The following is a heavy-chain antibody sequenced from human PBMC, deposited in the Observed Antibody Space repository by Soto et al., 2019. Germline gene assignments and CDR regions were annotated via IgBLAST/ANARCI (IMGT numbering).Heavy chain of an antibody. J-gene: IGHJ4*02. CDR3: ASIVSSAHGEFSD. D-gene: IGHD3-10*01. CDR2: IYYSGST. V-gene: IGHV4-31*03. CDR1: GGSISSGGYY. Sequence: QVQLQESGPGLVKPSQTLSLTCTVSGGSISSGGYYWSWIRQHPGKGLEWIGYIYYSGSTYYNPSLKSGVTRSVDTANNQFFLKLSSVTAADTAVYYCASIVSSAHGEFSDWGQGTLVTVSS.